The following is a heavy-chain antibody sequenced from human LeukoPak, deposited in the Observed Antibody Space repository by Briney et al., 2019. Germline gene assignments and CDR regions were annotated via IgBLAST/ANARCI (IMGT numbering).Heavy chain of an antibody. J-gene: IGHJ6*02. CDR3: ARLWFGELSDRGYYYYGMDV. CDR1: GYTFTSYA. D-gene: IGHD3-10*01. Sequence: ASVKVSCKASGYTFTSYAMNWVRQAPGQGLEWMGWINTNTGNPTYAQGFTGRFVFSLDTSVSTAYLQISSLKAEDTAVYYCARLWFGELSDRGYYYYGMDVWGQGTTVTVSS. CDR2: INTNTGNP. V-gene: IGHV7-4-1*02.